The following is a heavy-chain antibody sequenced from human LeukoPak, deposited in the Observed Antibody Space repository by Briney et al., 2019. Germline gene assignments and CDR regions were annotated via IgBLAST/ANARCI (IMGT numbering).Heavy chain of an antibody. CDR3: AKSYYDFWSGYYQTFDY. CDR1: GFTFNTYS. CDR2: ISESSDTI. D-gene: IGHD3-3*01. V-gene: IGHV3-48*01. Sequence: GGSLRLSCAASGFTFNTYSMNWVRQAPGKGLEWISYISESSDTIYYADSVKGRFTISRDNAKNSLYLQMNSLRAEDTALYYCAKSYYDFWSGYYQTFDYWGQGTLVTVSS. J-gene: IGHJ4*02.